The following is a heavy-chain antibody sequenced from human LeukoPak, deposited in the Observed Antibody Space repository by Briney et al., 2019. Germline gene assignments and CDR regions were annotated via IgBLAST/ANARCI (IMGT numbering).Heavy chain of an antibody. J-gene: IGHJ5*02. V-gene: IGHV3-23*01. CDR1: GFTFSGYG. CDR2: ISGDAATT. Sequence: GGTLRLSCAASGFTFSGYGMSWVRQAPGKGLEWVSAISGDAATTYSADSVKGRFTISRDNSKNTLYLQMNSLRAEDTAVYYCARDVGSSSWYNWFDPWGQGTLVTVSS. D-gene: IGHD6-13*01. CDR3: ARDVGSSSWYNWFDP.